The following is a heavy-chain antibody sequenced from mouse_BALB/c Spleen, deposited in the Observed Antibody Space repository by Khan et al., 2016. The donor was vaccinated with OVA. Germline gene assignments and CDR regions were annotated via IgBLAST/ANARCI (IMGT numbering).Heavy chain of an antibody. D-gene: IGHD1-2*01. CDR1: GFTFSSYT. CDR3: TRGEGLLRLRNWYFDV. V-gene: IGHV5-6-4*01. Sequence: EVELVESGGGLVKPAGSLKLSCAASGFTFSSYTMSWVRQTPEKGLEWVATISSGGSYTYYPYSVKVRFSISRDNAKYTMYLQMSSLKSEDTAMYYWTRGEGLLRLRNWYFDVWGAGTTVTVSS. CDR2: ISSGGSYT. J-gene: IGHJ1*01.